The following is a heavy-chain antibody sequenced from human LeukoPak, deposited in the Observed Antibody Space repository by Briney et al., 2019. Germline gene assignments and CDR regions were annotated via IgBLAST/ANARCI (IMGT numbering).Heavy chain of an antibody. V-gene: IGHV1-2*02. CDR2: INPDSGGT. CDR3: ARETYDYGDFDY. Sequence: ASVKVSCKASGYAFTGCYMHWVRQAPGQGPEWMEWINPDSGGTKYAQKFQGRVTMTRDTSINTAYMELSRLRSDDTAVFYCARETYDYGDFDYWGQGTLVTVSS. D-gene: IGHD4-17*01. CDR1: GYAFTGCY. J-gene: IGHJ4*02.